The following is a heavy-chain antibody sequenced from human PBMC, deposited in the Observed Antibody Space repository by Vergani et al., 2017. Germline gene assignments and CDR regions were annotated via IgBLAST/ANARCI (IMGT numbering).Heavy chain of an antibody. CDR1: GYSFTTYG. Sequence: QVQLVQSGAEVKKPGASVRVSCKASGYSFTTYGISWVRQAPGQGLEWMGWISAYNGNTNYAQKLQARVTMTTDTSTSTAYMELRSLRSDDTAVYYCARAPLSSWSLGGFDYWGQGTLVTVSS. D-gene: IGHD6-13*01. CDR2: ISAYNGNT. V-gene: IGHV1-18*04. J-gene: IGHJ4*02. CDR3: ARAPLSSWSLGGFDY.